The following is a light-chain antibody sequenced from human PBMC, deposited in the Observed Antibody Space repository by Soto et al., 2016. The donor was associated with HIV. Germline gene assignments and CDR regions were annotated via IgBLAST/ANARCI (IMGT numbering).Light chain of an antibody. CDR2: AAS. CDR3: QKYHSGPLT. Sequence: DIQMTQSPSSLSASIGDRVAIACRASQGITDYLAWYQQKPGKPPNLLIYAASTLQSGVPSRFSGSGSGTDFTLTISSLQPEDVATYYCQKYHSGPLTFGQGDQGWKSN. CDR1: QGITDY. V-gene: IGKV1-27*01. J-gene: IGKJ1*01.